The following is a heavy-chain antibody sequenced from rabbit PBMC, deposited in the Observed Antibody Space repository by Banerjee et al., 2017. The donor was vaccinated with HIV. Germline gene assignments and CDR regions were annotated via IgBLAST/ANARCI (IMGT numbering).Heavy chain of an antibody. CDR3: ARDLAGVIGWNFNL. Sequence: QSLEESGGDLVKPGASLTLTCKASGIDFSSYYDMCWVRQAPGKGLEWIACIWVGNSDTTYYANWAKGRFTISKTSSTTVTLQMTSLTAADTATYFCARDLAGVIGWNFNLWGQGTLVTVS. J-gene: IGHJ4*01. CDR2: IWVGNSDTT. V-gene: IGHV1S40*01. CDR1: GIDFSSYYD. D-gene: IGHD4-1*01.